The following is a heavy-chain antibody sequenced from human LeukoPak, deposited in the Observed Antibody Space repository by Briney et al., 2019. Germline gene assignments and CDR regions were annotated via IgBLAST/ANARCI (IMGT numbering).Heavy chain of an antibody. CDR3: ASKTAYDRGYYYYYMDV. D-gene: IGHD3-22*01. CDR2: ISSTSSYI. V-gene: IGHV3-21*01. CDR1: GFPFSTYS. J-gene: IGHJ6*03. Sequence: GGSLRLSCAASGFPFSTYSMNWVRQAPGEGLEWVSSISSTSSYISYADSVKGRFTISRDNAKNSLYLQMNSLRAEDTAVYYCASKTAYDRGYYYYYMDVWGKGTTVTVSS.